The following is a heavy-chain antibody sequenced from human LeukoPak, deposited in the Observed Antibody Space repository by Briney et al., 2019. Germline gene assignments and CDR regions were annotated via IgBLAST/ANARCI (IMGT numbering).Heavy chain of an antibody. V-gene: IGHV1-69*05. CDR3: ARAVVGRWIQPYSWYYFDY. CDR2: ISPIFGTA. Sequence: SVKVSCKASGGTFSSYAISWVRQAPGQGLEWMGGISPIFGTANYAQKFQGRVTITTDESTSTAYMELSSLRSEDTAVYYCARAVVGRWIQPYSWYYFDYWGQGTLVTVSS. CDR1: GGTFSSYA. D-gene: IGHD5-18*01. J-gene: IGHJ4*02.